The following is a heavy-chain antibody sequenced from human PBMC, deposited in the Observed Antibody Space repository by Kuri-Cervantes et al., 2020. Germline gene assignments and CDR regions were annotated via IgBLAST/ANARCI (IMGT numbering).Heavy chain of an antibody. CDR3: ARPMGRRSSSWYVGLDY. CDR1: GYTFTSYY. D-gene: IGHD6-13*01. CDR2: INPSGGST. Sequence: ASVKVSCKASGYTFTSYYMHWVRQAPGQGLEWMGIINPSGGSTSYAQKFQGRVTMTRDTSTSTAYMELSSLRSEDTAVYYCARPMGRRSSSWYVGLDYWGQGTLVTVSS. V-gene: IGHV1-46*01. J-gene: IGHJ4*02.